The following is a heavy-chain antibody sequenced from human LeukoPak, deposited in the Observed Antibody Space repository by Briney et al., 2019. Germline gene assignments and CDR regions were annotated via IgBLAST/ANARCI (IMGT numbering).Heavy chain of an antibody. V-gene: IGHV3-23*01. CDR1: GFTFSSYA. D-gene: IGHD2-21*02. Sequence: PGGSLRLSCAASGFTFSSYAMSWVRQAPGKGLEWVSASSGSGGSTYYADSVKGRFTISRDNSKNTLYLQMNSLRAEDTAVYYCAKKSWVVTAAIDYWGQGTLVTVSS. CDR2: SSGSGGST. CDR3: AKKSWVVTAAIDY. J-gene: IGHJ4*02.